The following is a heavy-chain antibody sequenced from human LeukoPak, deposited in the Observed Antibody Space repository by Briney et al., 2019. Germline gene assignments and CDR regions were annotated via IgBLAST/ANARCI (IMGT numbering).Heavy chain of an antibody. CDR2: ISSSSSYI. D-gene: IGHD2-2*01. CDR1: GFTFSSYS. V-gene: IGHV3-21*01. CDR3: AIGRYCSSTSCYAPNWFDP. Sequence: GGPLRLSCAASGFTFSSYSMNWVRQAPGKGLEWVSSISSSSSYIYYADSVKGRFTISRDNAKNSLYLQMNSLRAEDTAVYYCAIGRYCSSTSCYAPNWFDPWGQGTLATVSS. J-gene: IGHJ5*02.